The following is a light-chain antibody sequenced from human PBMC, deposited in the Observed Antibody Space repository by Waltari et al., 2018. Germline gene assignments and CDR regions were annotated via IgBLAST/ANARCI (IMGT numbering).Light chain of an antibody. CDR3: QQYNNWPPWT. CDR1: QSVRSN. CDR2: GAS. V-gene: IGKV3-15*01. J-gene: IGKJ1*01. Sequence: IVMTQSPAILSVSPGERVTFSRRASQSVRSNLAWYQQNLGQAPRLLIYGASSRASGIPARFSGIGSGTEFTLTITSMQSEDFAVYYCQQYNNWPPWTFGQGTKVEIK.